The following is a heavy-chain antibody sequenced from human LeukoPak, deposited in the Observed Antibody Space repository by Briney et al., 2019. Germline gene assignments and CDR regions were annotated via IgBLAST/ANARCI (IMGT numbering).Heavy chain of an antibody. CDR3: AKRVGSYYFDS. Sequence: GGSLRLSCAASGFTFSTYAMSWVRQAPGKGLKWLSYISGSGGSTYYADSVKGRFTISRDNSKNTLYLQMNSLRAEDTALYYCAKRVGSYYFDSWGQGTLVTVSS. D-gene: IGHD3-10*01. CDR2: ISGSGGST. V-gene: IGHV3-23*01. CDR1: GFTFSTYA. J-gene: IGHJ4*02.